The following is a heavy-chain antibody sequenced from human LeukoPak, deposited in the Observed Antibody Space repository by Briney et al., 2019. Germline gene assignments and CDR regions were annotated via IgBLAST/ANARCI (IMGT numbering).Heavy chain of an antibody. CDR2: ISSSSSYI. D-gene: IGHD3-10*01. V-gene: IGHV3-21*01. CDR3: ASGSAPYCYGSGTYGGIAFDI. J-gene: IGHJ3*02. CDR1: GFTFSSYS. Sequence: GGSLRLSCAASGFTFSSYSMNWVRQAPGKGLEWVSSISSSSSYIYYADSVKGRFTISRDNAKNSLYLQMNSLRAEDTAVYYCASGSAPYCYGSGTYGGIAFDIWGQGTMVTVSS.